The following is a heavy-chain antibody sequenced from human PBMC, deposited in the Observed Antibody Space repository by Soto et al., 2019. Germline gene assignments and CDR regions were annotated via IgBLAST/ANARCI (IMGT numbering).Heavy chain of an antibody. D-gene: IGHD3-22*01. CDR1: GYSFTIYW. V-gene: IGHV5-51*01. J-gene: IGHJ3*02. Sequence: PGESLKISCKGSGYSFTIYWIGWVRQMPGKGLEWMGIIYPGDSDTRYSPSFQGQVTISADKSISTAYLQWSSLKASDTAMYYCARXGRDYYDSSGRQDAFDIWGQGTMVTVSS. CDR2: IYPGDSDT. CDR3: ARXGRDYYDSSGRQDAFDI.